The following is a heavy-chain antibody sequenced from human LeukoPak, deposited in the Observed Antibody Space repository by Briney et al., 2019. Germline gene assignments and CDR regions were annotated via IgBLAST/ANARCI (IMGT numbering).Heavy chain of an antibody. Sequence: SETLSLTCTVSGYSLSSGYYWGWIRQPPGKGLEWVGRIYHSGRTYYNPSLKSRVTISVDTSKNHFSLKLSSVTAADTAVYYCARDRGYYDSEGEEKAFDIWGKGTMVTVSS. CDR1: GYSLSSGYY. CDR2: IYHSGRT. CDR3: ARDRGYYDSEGEEKAFDI. D-gene: IGHD3-22*01. J-gene: IGHJ3*02. V-gene: IGHV4-38-2*02.